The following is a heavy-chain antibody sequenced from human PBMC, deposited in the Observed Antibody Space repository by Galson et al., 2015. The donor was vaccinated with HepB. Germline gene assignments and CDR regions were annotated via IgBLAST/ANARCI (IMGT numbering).Heavy chain of an antibody. CDR3: AREGGFDI. CDR1: GFTFSSYA. V-gene: IGHV3-30*04. J-gene: IGHJ3*02. D-gene: IGHD3-16*01. CDR2: ISYDGSNK. Sequence: SLRLSCAASGFTFSSYAMHWVRQAPGKGLEWVAVISYDGSNKYYADSVKGRFTISRDNSKNTLYLQMNSLRAEDTAVYYCAREGGFDIWGQGTMVTVSS.